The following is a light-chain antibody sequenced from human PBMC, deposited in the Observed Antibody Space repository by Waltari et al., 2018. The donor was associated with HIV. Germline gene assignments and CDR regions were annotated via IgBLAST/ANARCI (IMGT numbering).Light chain of an antibody. J-gene: IGKJ4*01. CDR1: QSVSSSY. V-gene: IGKV3-20*01. CDR3: QQYGSSLVT. Sequence: EIVLTQSPGTLSLSPGERATLSCRASQSVSSSYLAWYQQKPGQAPRLLIYGASSRATDIPDRFSGSGSGTDFTLTISILEPEDFAVYYCQQYGSSLVTFGGGTKVEIK. CDR2: GAS.